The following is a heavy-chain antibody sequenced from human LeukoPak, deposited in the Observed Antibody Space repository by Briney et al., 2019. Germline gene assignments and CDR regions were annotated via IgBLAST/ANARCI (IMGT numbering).Heavy chain of an antibody. Sequence: PSQTLSLTCTVSGGSISSGGYYWSWIRQHPGKGLEWIGYIYYSGSTYYNPSLKSRVTISVHTSKNQFSLKLSSVTAADTAVYYCARVSGASAKYNWFDPWGQGTLVTVSS. V-gene: IGHV4-31*03. CDR1: GGSISSGGYY. D-gene: IGHD1-26*01. CDR2: IYYSGST. J-gene: IGHJ5*02. CDR3: ARVSGASAKYNWFDP.